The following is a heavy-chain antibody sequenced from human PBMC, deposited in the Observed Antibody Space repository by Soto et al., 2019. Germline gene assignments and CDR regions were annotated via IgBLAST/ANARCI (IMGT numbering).Heavy chain of an antibody. D-gene: IGHD6-13*01. Sequence: SETLSLTCTVSGGSISSYYWSWIRQPPGKGLEWIGYIYYSGSTNYNPSLKSRVTISVDTSKNQFSLKLSSVTAADTAVYYCASIAAAGTEGHYYYMDVWGKGTTVTVSS. CDR2: IYYSGST. J-gene: IGHJ6*03. V-gene: IGHV4-59*08. CDR1: GGSISSYY. CDR3: ASIAAAGTEGHYYYMDV.